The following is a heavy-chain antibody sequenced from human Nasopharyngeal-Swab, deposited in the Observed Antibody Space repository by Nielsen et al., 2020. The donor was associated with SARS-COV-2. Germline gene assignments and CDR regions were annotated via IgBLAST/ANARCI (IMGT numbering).Heavy chain of an antibody. V-gene: IGHV3-74*01. Sequence: GGSLRLSCAASGFTFSRHWMHWVRQAPGKGLAWVSRIKGDGSDKRYADSVRGRFTISRDNAKNTLYLQMNSLRADDTAVYYCARDRIAAAGYYYYYGMDVWGQGTTVTVSS. J-gene: IGHJ6*02. CDR1: GFTFSRHW. CDR2: IKGDGSDK. D-gene: IGHD6-13*01. CDR3: ARDRIAAAGYYYYYGMDV.